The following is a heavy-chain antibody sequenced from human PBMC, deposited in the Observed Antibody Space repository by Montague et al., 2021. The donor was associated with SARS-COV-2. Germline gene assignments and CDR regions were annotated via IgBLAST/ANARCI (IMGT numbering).Heavy chain of an antibody. D-gene: IGHD3-9*01. Sequence: SETRSLTCLVSGDSVSSDSYFWAWIRQSPGKGLGWIGSLFHPGDTYHNPSLKDRLIMSVDTSNNRFSLKPGSVSAADTAVYYCASHRGRYLVLTGYSGHFDVWGQGSLITVSS. CDR2: LFHPGDT. J-gene: IGHJ5*02. CDR1: GDSVSSDSYF. V-gene: IGHV4-39*01. CDR3: ASHRGRYLVLTGYSGHFDV.